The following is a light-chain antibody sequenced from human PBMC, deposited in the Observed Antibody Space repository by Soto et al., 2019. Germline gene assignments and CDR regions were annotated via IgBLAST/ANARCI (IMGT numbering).Light chain of an antibody. CDR3: QQANSFPLT. V-gene: IGKV1-12*01. CDR2: AAS. J-gene: IGKJ4*01. CDR1: QSVSGW. Sequence: EIQMTQSPSTLSASVVDTFTVTCLASQSVSGWLAWYQQKPGKAPNLLIYAASSLHSGVPSRFSGSGSGTDFTLTISSLQPEDFATYYCQQANSFPLTFGGGTKVDIK.